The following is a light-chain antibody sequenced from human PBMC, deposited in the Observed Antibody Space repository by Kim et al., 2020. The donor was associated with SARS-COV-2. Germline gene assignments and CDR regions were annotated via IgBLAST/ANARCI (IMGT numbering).Light chain of an antibody. J-gene: IGKJ4*01. CDR3: QQSNNWPPLT. CDR1: QSINTK. V-gene: IGKV3-15*01. CDR2: DAS. Sequence: EIVMTQSPATLSVSPGERATLFCRASQSINTKLAWYQQKPGQAPRLLIYDASTRATGIPARFSGSGSGTEFTLTISSLQSQDFAVYYCQQSNNWPPLTFGGGTKLEIK.